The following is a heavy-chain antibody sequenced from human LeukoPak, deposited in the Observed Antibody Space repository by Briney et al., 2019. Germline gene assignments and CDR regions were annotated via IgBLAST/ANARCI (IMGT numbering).Heavy chain of an antibody. V-gene: IGHV6-1*01. CDR2: TYYRSRWYN. J-gene: IGHJ4*02. D-gene: IGHD3-22*01. CDR1: GDSVSSNSVA. CDR3: ARDLLYYDSSGGDY. Sequence: SQTLSLTCAISGDSVSSNSVAWNWLRQSPSRGLEWLGRTYYRSRWYNDYAVSVRSRITINPDTSKNHFSLQLNSVTPEDTAVYYCARDLLYYDSSGGDYWGQGTLVTVSS.